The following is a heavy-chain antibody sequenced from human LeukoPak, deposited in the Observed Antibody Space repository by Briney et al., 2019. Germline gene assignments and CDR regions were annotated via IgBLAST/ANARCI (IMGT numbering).Heavy chain of an antibody. D-gene: IGHD3-10*01. Sequence: ASVKVSCKASGYNFSDNYIHWVRQAPGQGLEWVGWIAPKSGATNYAPKLQDRVSFTRDTSSSTAFMELSGIRSDDTVIYFCARDASVESGHYYFDFWGQGTLVTVSS. CDR1: GYNFSDNY. V-gene: IGHV1-2*02. CDR3: ARDASVESGHYYFDF. CDR2: IAPKSGAT. J-gene: IGHJ4*02.